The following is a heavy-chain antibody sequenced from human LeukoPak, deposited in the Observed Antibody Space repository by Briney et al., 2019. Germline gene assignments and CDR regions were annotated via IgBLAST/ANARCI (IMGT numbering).Heavy chain of an antibody. CDR2: IFTSRST. CDR3: ARDQYYYDSSGYYFFDY. CDR1: GGSISSYY. J-gene: IGHJ4*02. Sequence: SETLSLTCTVSGGSISSYYWSWIRQPPGKGLEWIGRIFTSRSTNDNPSLKSRVTMSVDTSKNQFSLKLSSVTAADTAVYYCARDQYYYDSSGYYFFDYWGQGTLVTVSS. D-gene: IGHD3-22*01. V-gene: IGHV4-4*07.